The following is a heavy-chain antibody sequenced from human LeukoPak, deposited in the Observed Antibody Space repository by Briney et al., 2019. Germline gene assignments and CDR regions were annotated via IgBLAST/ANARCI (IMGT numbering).Heavy chain of an antibody. J-gene: IGHJ4*02. V-gene: IGHV1-69*13. Sequence: SVKVSCKASGYTFTSYDINWVRQATGQGLEWMGGIIPIFGTANYAQKFQGRVTITADESTSTAYMELSSLRSEDTAVYYCARDTDYWGQGTLVTVSS. CDR3: ARDTDY. CDR2: IIPIFGTA. CDR1: GYTFTSYD.